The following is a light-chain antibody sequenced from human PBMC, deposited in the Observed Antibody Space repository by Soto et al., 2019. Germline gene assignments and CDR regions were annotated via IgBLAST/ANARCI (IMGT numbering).Light chain of an antibody. Sequence: DAQMTQSPSSLSASVGDRVTITCRTSHTISRSLNWYQQKSGKAPCLLIFSASTLQSGVPSRFSGGGSGTAFSLTISNLQPEDSAVYFCQQSYNAPYTFGQGTKLEI. CDR2: SAS. V-gene: IGKV1-39*01. CDR1: HTISRS. CDR3: QQSYNAPYT. J-gene: IGKJ2*01.